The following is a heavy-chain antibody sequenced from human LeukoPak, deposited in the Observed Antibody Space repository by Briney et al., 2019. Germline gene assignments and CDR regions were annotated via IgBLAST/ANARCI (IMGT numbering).Heavy chain of an antibody. D-gene: IGHD6-19*01. CDR3: ARGRVVDSSGWFDY. J-gene: IGHJ4*02. V-gene: IGHV1-2*02. Sequence: GASVKVSCKASGCTFTSYGISWVRQAPGQGLEWMGWINPNSGGTNYAQKFQGRVTMTRDTSISTAYMELSRLRSDDTAVYYCARGRVVDSSGWFDYWGQGTLVTVSS. CDR2: INPNSGGT. CDR1: GCTFTSYG.